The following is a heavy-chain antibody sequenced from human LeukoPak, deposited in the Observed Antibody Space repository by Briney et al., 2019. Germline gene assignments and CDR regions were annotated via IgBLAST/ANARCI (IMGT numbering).Heavy chain of an antibody. CDR3: ARDKDYNFDY. CDR2: ISAYSGNT. V-gene: IGHV1-18*01. CDR1: GYTFPSHA. Sequence: ASVKVSCKASGYTFPSHAISWVRQAPGQGLEWMGWISAYSGNTNYAQEVQGRVTMTTDTSTTTAYMELRSLRSDDTAVYYGARDKDYNFDYWGQGTLVTVSS. J-gene: IGHJ4*02. D-gene: IGHD4-11*01.